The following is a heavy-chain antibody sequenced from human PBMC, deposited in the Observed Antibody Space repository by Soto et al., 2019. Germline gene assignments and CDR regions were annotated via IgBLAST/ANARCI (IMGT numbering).Heavy chain of an antibody. D-gene: IGHD3-9*01. J-gene: IGHJ4*02. CDR2: IHPSGGST. CDR1: GFMFSSYG. V-gene: IGHV3-23*01. CDR3: AKDPSTGPPDC. Sequence: VGSLRLSCAAAGFMFSSYGMSWVRQAPGKGLQGVATIHPSGGSTHYAESVRGRFTISRDNSRDTLYLQMNSLRAEDTAVYYCAKDPSTGPPDCWGQGALVTVSS.